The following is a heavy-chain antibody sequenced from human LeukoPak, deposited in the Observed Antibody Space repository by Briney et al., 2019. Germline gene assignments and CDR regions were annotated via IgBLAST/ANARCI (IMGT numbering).Heavy chain of an antibody. CDR3: AKDRTVGASYWYFDL. Sequence: PGGSLRLSCAASGFTFSSYAMSWVRQAPGKGLKWVSAISGSGGSTYYADSVKGRFTISRDSSRNTLFLHMNTLRAEDTAIYYCAKDRTVGASYWYFDLWGRGTLVTVSS. CDR2: ISGSGGST. CDR1: GFTFSSYA. D-gene: IGHD1-26*01. J-gene: IGHJ2*01. V-gene: IGHV3-23*01.